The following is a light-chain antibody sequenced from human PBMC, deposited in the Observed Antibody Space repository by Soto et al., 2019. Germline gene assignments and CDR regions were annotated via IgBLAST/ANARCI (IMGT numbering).Light chain of an antibody. J-gene: IGKJ4*01. V-gene: IGKV4-1*01. CDR2: WAS. CDR1: HSGLFSSNSKNA. CDR3: QQYYVTPPT. Sequence: DIVMTQSPDSLDVSLGERATINCKSGHSGLFSSNSKNALAWYQQRPGQPPKLLIYWASTRESGVPDRFSGSGSGTDFTLTISTLQAEDVAVYYCQQYYVTPPTFGGGTKVEIK.